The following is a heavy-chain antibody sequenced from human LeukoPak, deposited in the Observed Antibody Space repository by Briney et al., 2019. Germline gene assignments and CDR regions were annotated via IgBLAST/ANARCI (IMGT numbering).Heavy chain of an antibody. CDR2: ISDDGRHK. D-gene: IGHD2-15*01. Sequence: PGGSLTLSSAASGITLTAHPMHCVPQAPGKGLEWVAVISDDGRHKYYAESVEGRFTISRDNSNNMLYLQMNSLRPEDTAVCYCARARWVGAATGFTYWGQGTLVTVSS. J-gene: IGHJ4*02. CDR1: GITLTAHP. V-gene: IGHV3-30*04. CDR3: ARARWVGAATGFTY.